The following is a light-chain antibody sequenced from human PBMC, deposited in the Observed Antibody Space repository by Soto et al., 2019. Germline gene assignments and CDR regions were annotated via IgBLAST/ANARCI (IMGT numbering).Light chain of an antibody. J-gene: IGLJ1*01. CDR2: EVT. CDR3: SSYAGYNTYV. CDR1: SSDVGGYNY. V-gene: IGLV2-8*01. Sequence: QSALTQPASVSGSPGQSITISCTGTSSDVGGYNYVSWYQQHPGKAPKLLIYEVTKRPSGVPDRFSGSKSGNTASLTVSGLQAEDEADYYCSSYAGYNTYVFGTGTKLTVL.